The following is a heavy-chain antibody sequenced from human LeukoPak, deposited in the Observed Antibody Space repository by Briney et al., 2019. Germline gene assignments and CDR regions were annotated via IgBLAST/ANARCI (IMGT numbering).Heavy chain of an antibody. CDR3: ARASSVGEWFGDLSLAPGGFDY. J-gene: IGHJ4*02. Sequence: PGRSLRLSCAASGFTFSSYAMRWVRQAPGKGLEWVAVISYDGSNKYYADSVKGRFTISRDNAKNSLYLQMNSLRAEDTAVYYCARASSVGEWFGDLSLAPGGFDYWGQGTLVTVSS. CDR1: GFTFSSYA. D-gene: IGHD3-10*01. CDR2: ISYDGSNK. V-gene: IGHV3-30*04.